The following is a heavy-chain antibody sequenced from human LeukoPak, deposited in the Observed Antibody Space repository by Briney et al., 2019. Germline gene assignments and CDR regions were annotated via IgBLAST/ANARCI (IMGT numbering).Heavy chain of an antibody. D-gene: IGHD1-7*01. J-gene: IGHJ6*03. Sequence: GASVKVSCKASGYTFTSYDINWVRQATGQGLEWMGWMNPSSGNTGYAQKFQGRVTMTRNTSISSAYMELNTLPSNNTAVYSCARGTLELHSYYMDVSTKGPTVTVYS. V-gene: IGHV1-8*01. CDR3: ARGTLELHSYYMDV. CDR1: GYTFTSYD. CDR2: MNPSSGNT.